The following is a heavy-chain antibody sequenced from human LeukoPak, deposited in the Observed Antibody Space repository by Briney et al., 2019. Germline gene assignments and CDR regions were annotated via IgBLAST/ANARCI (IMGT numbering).Heavy chain of an antibody. J-gene: IGHJ5*02. CDR2: IVVGSGNT. CDR3: AADRMEVGANINWFDP. Sequence: ASVKVSCKASGFTFTSSAVQWVRQARGRRLEWIGWIVVGSGNTNYAQKFQERVTITRDMSTSTAYMELSSLRSEDTAVYYCAADRMEVGANINWFDPWGQGTLVTVSS. V-gene: IGHV1-58*01. D-gene: IGHD1-26*01. CDR1: GFTFTSSA.